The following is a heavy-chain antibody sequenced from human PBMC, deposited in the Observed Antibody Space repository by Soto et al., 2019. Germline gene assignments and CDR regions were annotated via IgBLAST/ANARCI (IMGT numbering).Heavy chain of an antibody. J-gene: IGHJ5*02. Sequence: SETLSLTCTVSGYSISSGYYWSWIRQTPGKGLEWIVSINHSGTSFYNPSLRSRVTISMDTSNNHFSLQLNSLTATDTAVYYCARASGCHSGWGQWSDPWGQGTLVTVSS. CDR2: INHSGTS. CDR3: ARASGCHSGWGQWSDP. D-gene: IGHD2-21*02. CDR1: GYSISSGYY. V-gene: IGHV4-38-2*02.